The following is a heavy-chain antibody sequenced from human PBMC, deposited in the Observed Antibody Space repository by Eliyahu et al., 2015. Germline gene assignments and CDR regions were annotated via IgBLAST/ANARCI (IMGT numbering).Heavy chain of an antibody. CDR3: ARDPSHTFDY. CDR1: GFTFSPHG. V-gene: IGHV3-33*05. J-gene: IGHJ4*02. Sequence: QVQLVESGGGVVQPGRSLRLSCAASGFTFSPHGLHWVRQAPGKGLEWVACVSYDGSNQYYADSVRGRFTISRDDSKNTMYLHMNSLRAEDTALYFCARDPSHTFDYWGQGTLVTVSS. CDR2: VSYDGSNQ. D-gene: IGHD2-2*01.